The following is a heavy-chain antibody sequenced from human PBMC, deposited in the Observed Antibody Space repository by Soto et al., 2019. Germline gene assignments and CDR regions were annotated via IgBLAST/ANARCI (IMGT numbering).Heavy chain of an antibody. Sequence: SETLSLTCTVSGGSISSGGYYWVWIRQPPGKGLEWIGSIYYSGSTYYNPSLKSRVTISVDTSKNQFSLKLSSVTAADTAVYYCARRSAVREIYYYGMDVWGQGTTVTVSS. J-gene: IGHJ6*02. V-gene: IGHV4-39*01. CDR2: IYYSGST. CDR3: ARRSAVREIYYYGMDV. CDR1: GGSISSGGYY. D-gene: IGHD6-6*01.